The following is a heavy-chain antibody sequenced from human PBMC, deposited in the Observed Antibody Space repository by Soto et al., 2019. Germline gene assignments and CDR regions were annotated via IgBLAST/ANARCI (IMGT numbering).Heavy chain of an antibody. J-gene: IGHJ4*02. CDR3: EKGERWDTCRPRAFDY. D-gene: IGHD6-6*01. CDR1: GYTFPSYD. V-gene: IGHV1-8*01. CDR2: INAGSGNT. Sequence: ASVKVSCKASGYTFPSYDINWVRQATGQRLEWMGWINAGSGNTGYSQKFQGRVTMTRNTSTSTAYMEVSSLRSEDTAVYYCEKGERWDTCRPRAFDYWGQGTLVTVSS.